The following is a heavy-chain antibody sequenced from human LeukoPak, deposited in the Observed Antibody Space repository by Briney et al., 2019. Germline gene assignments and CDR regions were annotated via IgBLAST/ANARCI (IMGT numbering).Heavy chain of an antibody. Sequence: GGSLRLSCAASGFTLSSYPMHWVRQAPGKGLEWLAVIAYDGSITLYTDSVKGRFTISRDSSKNTLYLQMNSLRTEDTAVYYCARDRNYFDYWGQGTLVTVSS. CDR3: ARDRNYFDY. CDR2: IAYDGSIT. J-gene: IGHJ4*02. V-gene: IGHV3-30-3*01. CDR1: GFTLSSYP.